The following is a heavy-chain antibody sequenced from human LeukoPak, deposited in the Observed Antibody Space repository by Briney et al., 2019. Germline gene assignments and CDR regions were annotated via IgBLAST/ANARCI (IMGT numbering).Heavy chain of an antibody. Sequence: SETLSLTCTVSGGSISSGGYYWSWIRQHPGKGLEWIWYIYYSGSTYYNPSLKSRVTISVDTSKNQFSLKLSSVTAADTAVYYCARGTMITFGGVIPWYFDYWGQGTLVTVSS. CDR3: ARGTMITFGGVIPWYFDY. CDR2: IYYSGST. D-gene: IGHD3-16*02. V-gene: IGHV4-31*03. CDR1: GGSISSGGYY. J-gene: IGHJ4*02.